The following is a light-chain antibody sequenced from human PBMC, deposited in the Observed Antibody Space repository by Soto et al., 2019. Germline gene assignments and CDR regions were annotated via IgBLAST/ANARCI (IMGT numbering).Light chain of an antibody. J-gene: IGKJ1*01. Sequence: IQMTQSPSTLSASVGDRVTITCRATQNIFSWLAWYQQKPGKAPKLLIYAASSLQSGVPSRFSGSGSGTDFTLTISSLQPEDFATYYCQQSYSTPPWTFGQGTKVDI. V-gene: IGKV1-39*01. CDR3: QQSYSTPPWT. CDR2: AAS. CDR1: QNIFSW.